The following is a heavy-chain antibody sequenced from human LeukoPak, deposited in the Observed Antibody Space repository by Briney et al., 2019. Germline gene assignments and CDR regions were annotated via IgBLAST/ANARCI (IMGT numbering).Heavy chain of an antibody. D-gene: IGHD3-22*01. CDR2: ISSSSSYI. J-gene: IGHJ4*02. CDR1: GFTFSSYS. Sequence: GGSLRLSCAASGFTFSSYSMNWVRQAPGKGLEWVSSISSSSSYIYYADSVKGRFTISRDKAKNSLYLQMNSLRAEDTAVYYCATDPRAYDSSGYSEYWGQGTLVTVSS. CDR3: ATDPRAYDSSGYSEY. V-gene: IGHV3-21*01.